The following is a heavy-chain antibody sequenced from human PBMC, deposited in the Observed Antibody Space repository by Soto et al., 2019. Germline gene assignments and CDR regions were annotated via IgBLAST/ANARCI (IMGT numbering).Heavy chain of an antibody. CDR1: GGTFSSYA. CDR3: ARELPDIVVVVAAGPYNWFDP. Sequence: SVKVSCKASGGTFSSYAISWVRQAPGQGLEWMGGIIPIFGTANYAQKFQGRVTITADKSTSTAYMELSSLRSEDTAVYYCARELPDIVVVVAAGPYNWFDPWGQGTLVTVSS. V-gene: IGHV1-69*06. J-gene: IGHJ5*02. CDR2: IIPIFGTA. D-gene: IGHD2-15*01.